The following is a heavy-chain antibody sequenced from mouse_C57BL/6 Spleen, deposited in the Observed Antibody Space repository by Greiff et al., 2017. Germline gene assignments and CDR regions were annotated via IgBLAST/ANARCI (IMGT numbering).Heavy chain of an antibody. V-gene: IGHV7-3*01. Sequence: EVKLEESGGGLVQPGGSLSLSCAASGFTFTDYYMSWVRQPPGKALEWLGFIRNKANGYTTEYSAAVKGRFTISRDDSQSILYLQMNALRAEDSATYYGARCHYYDYYAMDDWGQGTSVTVAT. D-gene: IGHD1-2*01. CDR1: GFTFTDYY. CDR2: IRNKANGYTT. J-gene: IGHJ4*01. CDR3: ARCHYYDYYAMDD.